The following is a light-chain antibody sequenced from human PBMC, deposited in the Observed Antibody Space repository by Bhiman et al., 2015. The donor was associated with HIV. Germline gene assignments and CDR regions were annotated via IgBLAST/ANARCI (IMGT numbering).Light chain of an antibody. J-gene: IGLJ1*01. Sequence: QSALTQPASVSGSPGQSITISCTGTSSDVGSYNLVSWYQQHPGKAPKLMIYEVSKRPSGVSNRFSGSKSGNTASLTISGLQAADEAEYYCSSYTSGSTLIFGTGTKVTVL. V-gene: IGLV2-14*02. CDR3: SSYTSGSTLI. CDR1: SSDVGSYNL. CDR2: EVS.